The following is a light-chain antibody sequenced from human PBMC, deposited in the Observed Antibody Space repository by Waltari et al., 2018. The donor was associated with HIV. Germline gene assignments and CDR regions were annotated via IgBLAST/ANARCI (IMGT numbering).Light chain of an antibody. J-gene: IGLJ2*01. Sequence: SYELTRPPSVSVSPGQTATITCSGDKLGDKYACWYQQKPGQSPVLVIYQDSKRPSGIPERFSGSNSGNTATLTISGTQAMDEADYYCQAWDSGCVVFGGGTKLTVL. CDR1: KLGDKY. CDR3: QAWDSGCVV. V-gene: IGLV3-1*01. CDR2: QDS.